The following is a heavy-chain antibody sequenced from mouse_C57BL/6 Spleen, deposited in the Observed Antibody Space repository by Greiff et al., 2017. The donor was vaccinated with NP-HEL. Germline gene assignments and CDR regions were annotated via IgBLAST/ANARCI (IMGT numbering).Heavy chain of an antibody. CDR2: IYPRSGNT. CDR3: ARGHYGSSPWYFDV. V-gene: IGHV1-81*01. D-gene: IGHD1-1*01. J-gene: IGHJ1*03. Sequence: QVQLQQSGAELARPGASVKLSCKASGYTFTSYGISWVKQRTGQGLEWIGEIYPRSGNTYYNEKFKGKATLTADKSSSTAYMELRSLTSEDSAVYFCARGHYGSSPWYFDVWGKGTTVTVSS. CDR1: GYTFTSYG.